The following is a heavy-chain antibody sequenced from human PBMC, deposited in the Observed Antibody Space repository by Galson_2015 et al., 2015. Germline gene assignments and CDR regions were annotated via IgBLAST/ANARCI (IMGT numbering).Heavy chain of an antibody. CDR2: ISSSSSYT. J-gene: IGHJ4*02. CDR3: ARVGYCGGDCHPLDY. D-gene: IGHD2-21*02. CDR1: GFTFSDYY. Sequence: SLRLSCAASGFTFSDYYMSWIRQAPGKGLEWVSYISSSSSYTNYADSAKGRFTISRDNAKNSLYLQMNSLRAEDTAVYYCARVGYCGGDCHPLDYWGQGTLVTVSS. V-gene: IGHV3-11*06.